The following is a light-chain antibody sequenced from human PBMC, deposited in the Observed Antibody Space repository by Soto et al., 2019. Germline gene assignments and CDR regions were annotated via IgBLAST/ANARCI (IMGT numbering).Light chain of an antibody. Sequence: QSALTQPASVSGSPGQSITISCTGTSSDVGSYNYVSWYQQHPGKAPKLMIYEVSNRPSGVSIRFSGSKSGNTASLTISGLQAEDEADYYCSSYTSSTSLDVFGTGTKSPS. CDR3: SSYTSSTSLDV. J-gene: IGLJ1*01. V-gene: IGLV2-14*01. CDR2: EVS. CDR1: SSDVGSYNY.